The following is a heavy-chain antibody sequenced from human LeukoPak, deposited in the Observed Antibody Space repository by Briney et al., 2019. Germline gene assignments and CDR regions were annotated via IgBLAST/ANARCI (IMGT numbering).Heavy chain of an antibody. V-gene: IGHV3-23*01. D-gene: IGHD1-26*01. J-gene: IGHJ3*02. CDR1: GFTFSTYA. CDR2: IRGSGYST. CDR3: AKRAYSDTYYAAFDI. Sequence: GGSLRLSCAASGFTFSTYAMSWVRQAPGKGLEWVSAIRGSGYSTYYADSVEGRFTISRDNSKNTLYLQMNSLRTDDTAVYYCAKRAYSDTYYAAFDIWGQGTLVTVSS.